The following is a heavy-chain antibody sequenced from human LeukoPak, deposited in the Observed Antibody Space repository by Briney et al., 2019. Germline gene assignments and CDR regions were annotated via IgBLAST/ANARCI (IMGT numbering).Heavy chain of an antibody. CDR1: GFTFSDYY. V-gene: IGHV3-11*04. J-gene: IGHJ6*03. Sequence: GGSLRLSCAASGFTFSDYYMSWIRQAPGKGLEWVSYISSSGSTIYYADSVKGRFTISRDNAKNSLYLQMNSLRAEDTAVYYCARVDRTGTTPPNYYMDVWGRGTTVTVSS. CDR2: ISSSGSTI. D-gene: IGHD1-7*01. CDR3: ARVDRTGTTPPNYYMDV.